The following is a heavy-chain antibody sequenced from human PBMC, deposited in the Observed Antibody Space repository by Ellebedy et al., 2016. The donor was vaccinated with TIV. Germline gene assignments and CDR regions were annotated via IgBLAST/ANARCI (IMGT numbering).Heavy chain of an antibody. CDR2: ISSSSSYI. V-gene: IGHV3-21*01. Sequence: GGSLRLSXGASGFTSSTYGMNWVRQAPGKGLEWVSSISSSSSYIYYADSVKGRFTISRDNAKNSLYLQMNSLRAEDTAIYYCASAGGSGWYYNNYYFDYWGQGTLVTVSS. CDR1: GFTSSTYG. J-gene: IGHJ4*02. CDR3: ASAGGSGWYYNNYYFDY. D-gene: IGHD6-19*01.